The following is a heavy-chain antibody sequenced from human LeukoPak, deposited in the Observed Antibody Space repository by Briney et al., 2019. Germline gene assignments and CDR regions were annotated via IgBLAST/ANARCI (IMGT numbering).Heavy chain of an antibody. V-gene: IGHV1-69*13. CDR2: IIPIFGTA. J-gene: IGHJ5*02. Sequence: ASVKVSCKASGGTFSSYAISWVRQAPGQGLEWMGGIIPIFGTANYAQKFQGRVTITADESTSTAYMELSSLRSEDTAVYYCARATYYYGSGSYFFDPRGQGTLVTVSS. CDR3: ARATYYYGSGSYFFDP. D-gene: IGHD3-10*01. CDR1: GGTFSSYA.